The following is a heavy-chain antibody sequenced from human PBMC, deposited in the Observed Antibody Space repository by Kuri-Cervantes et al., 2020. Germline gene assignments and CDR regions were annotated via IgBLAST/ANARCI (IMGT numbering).Heavy chain of an antibody. CDR1: GGSISSYY. CDR3: ARRSGWLSGRLDP. J-gene: IGHJ5*02. D-gene: IGHD6-19*01. V-gene: IGHV4-39*01. CDR2: IYYSGST. Sequence: GSLRLSCTVSGGSISSYYWGWIRQPPGKGLEWIGSIYYSGSTYYNPSLKSRVTISVDTSKNQFSLKLSSVTAADTAVYYCARRSGWLSGRLDPWGQGTLVTVSS.